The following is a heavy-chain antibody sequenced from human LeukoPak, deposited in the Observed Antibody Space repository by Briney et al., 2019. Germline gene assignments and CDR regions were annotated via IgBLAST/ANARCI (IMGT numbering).Heavy chain of an antibody. J-gene: IGHJ3*02. CDR3: AKSNGYGLIDI. D-gene: IGHD3-10*01. Sequence: PSETLSLTCAVYGGSFSGDYWSWIRQPPGKGLEWMGEINHSGSTNYNPSLKSRVTISVDTSRNQFSLKLNSVTAADTAVYYCAKSNGYGLIDIWGQGTMVTVSS. CDR1: GGSFSGDY. V-gene: IGHV4-34*01. CDR2: INHSGST.